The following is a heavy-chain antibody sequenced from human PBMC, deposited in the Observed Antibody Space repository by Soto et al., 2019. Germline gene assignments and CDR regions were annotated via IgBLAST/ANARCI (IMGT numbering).Heavy chain of an antibody. CDR3: ARGMLNYYYGMDV. Sequence: ASVKVSCKXSGYTFTGYYMHWVRQAPGQGLEWMGWINPNSGGTNYAQKFQGRVTMTRDTSISTAYMELSRLRSDDTAVYYCARGMLNYYYGMDVWGQGTTVTVSS. D-gene: IGHD2-8*01. CDR1: GYTFTGYY. CDR2: INPNSGGT. V-gene: IGHV1-2*02. J-gene: IGHJ6*02.